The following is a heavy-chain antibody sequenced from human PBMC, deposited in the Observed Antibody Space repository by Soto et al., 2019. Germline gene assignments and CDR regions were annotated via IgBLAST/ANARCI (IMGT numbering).Heavy chain of an antibody. CDR2: TYFRSKWYK. D-gene: IGHD1-26*01. V-gene: IGHV6-1*01. Sequence: SQTLSLTCAISGDSVSRNSAAWNWIRQSPSRGLEWLGRTYFRSKWYKDYAISVKSRITINPDTSKNQFSLQLNSVTPEDTAVYYCVRDVGGGELLDYWGQGTLVTVSS. CDR3: VRDVGGGELLDY. J-gene: IGHJ4*02. CDR1: GDSVSRNSAA.